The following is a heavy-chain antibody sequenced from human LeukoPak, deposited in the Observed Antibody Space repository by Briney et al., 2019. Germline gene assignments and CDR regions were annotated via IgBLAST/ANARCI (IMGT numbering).Heavy chain of an antibody. CDR3: AELTYYYDSSGYPDAFDI. J-gene: IGHJ3*02. V-gene: IGHV4-38-2*02. CDR2: IYHSGST. Sequence: SETLSLTCTVSSGSISSGYYWGWIRQPPGKGLEWIGSIYHSGSTYYNPSLKSRVTISVDTSKNQFSLKLSFVTAADTAVYYCAELTYYYDSSGYPDAFDIWGQGTMVTVSS. CDR1: SGSISSGYY. D-gene: IGHD3-22*01.